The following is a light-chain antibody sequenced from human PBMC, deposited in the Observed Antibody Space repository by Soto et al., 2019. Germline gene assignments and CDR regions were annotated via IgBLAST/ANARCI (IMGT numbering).Light chain of an antibody. Sequence: ELVMTHSPATLSVSPGERATLSCRASQSVSSNLAWYQQTPGQAPRLLIYGASTRATGIPARFSGSGSGTEFTLTISSLQSEDFAVYYCQQYNNWPRTFGQGTKVDIK. V-gene: IGKV3-15*01. CDR1: QSVSSN. CDR3: QQYNNWPRT. J-gene: IGKJ1*01. CDR2: GAS.